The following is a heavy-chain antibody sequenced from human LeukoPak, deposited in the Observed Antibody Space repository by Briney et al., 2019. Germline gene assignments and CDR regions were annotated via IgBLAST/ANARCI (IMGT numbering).Heavy chain of an antibody. J-gene: IGHJ4*02. CDR3: ARQHTRGVVVALVDY. CDR2: VYYTGSA. Sequence: SETLSLTCTVSGGSISSTSYHWAWIRQPPGKGLEWIATVYYTGSAYYNPSLKSRVTISVDTSKSQFSLKLSSVTTADTAVYYCARQHTRGVVVALVDYWGQGTLVTVSS. CDR1: GGSISSTSYH. V-gene: IGHV4-39*01. D-gene: IGHD2-8*02.